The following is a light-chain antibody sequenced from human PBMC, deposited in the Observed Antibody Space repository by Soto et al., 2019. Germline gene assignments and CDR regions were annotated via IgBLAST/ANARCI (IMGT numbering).Light chain of an antibody. CDR1: QSVDNN. V-gene: IGKV3-15*01. J-gene: IGKJ5*01. CDR2: GSF. Sequence: ETVMTQSPATLSVSPGESATLSCRASQSVDNNVAWYQQKPGQAPRLLIVGSFARATGIPARFSGSGSGSEFTLTISGLQSEDFAVYYCQQYNDRPPITFGQGTRLEIK. CDR3: QQYNDRPPIT.